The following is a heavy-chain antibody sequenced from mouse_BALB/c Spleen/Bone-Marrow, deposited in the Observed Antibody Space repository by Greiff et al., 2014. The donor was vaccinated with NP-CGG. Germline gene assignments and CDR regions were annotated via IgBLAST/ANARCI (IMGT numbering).Heavy chain of an antibody. CDR3: ARGGGSGLNYYAMDY. CDR2: ISPYYVDG. Sequence: VQLQQSGAELVRPGVSVKISCKGSGYTFTDFAIHWVKQSHTKSLEWIGVISPYYVDGGYNQKFKGKATMTIDRSSSTAYMELARPTTEDSAIYYCARGGGSGLNYYAMDYWGQGTSVTVSS. D-gene: IGHD3-1*01. V-gene: IGHV1S137*01. J-gene: IGHJ4*01. CDR1: GYTFTDFA.